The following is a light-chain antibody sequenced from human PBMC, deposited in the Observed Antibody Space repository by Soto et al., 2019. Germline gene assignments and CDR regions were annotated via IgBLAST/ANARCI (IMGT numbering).Light chain of an antibody. CDR3: QQRNNWPPSIT. CDR2: GAS. CDR1: QSVSSSD. V-gene: IGKV3D-20*02. J-gene: IGKJ5*01. Sequence: ENVLTQSPGTLSLSPGERATLSCRASQSVSSSDLAWYQQKPGQAPRLLIYGASSRATGIPDRFSGSGSGTDFTLTISRLEPEDFAVYYCQQRNNWPPSITFGPGTRLEIK.